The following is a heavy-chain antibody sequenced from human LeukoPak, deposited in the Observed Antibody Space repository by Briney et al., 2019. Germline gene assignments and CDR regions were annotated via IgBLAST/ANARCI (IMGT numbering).Heavy chain of an antibody. CDR1: GYTFSGYY. CDR2: INPYSGDT. V-gene: IGHV1-2*02. Sequence: ASVKVSCKASGYTFSGYYIHWVRQAHGQGLEWMGWINPYSGDTDYARKFQGRVTMTRDTSISTAYMELSRLRSDDTAVYYCARDGEVLRFLQWSNPVDYWGQGTLVTVSS. J-gene: IGHJ4*02. CDR3: ARDGEVLRFLQWSNPVDY. D-gene: IGHD3-3*01.